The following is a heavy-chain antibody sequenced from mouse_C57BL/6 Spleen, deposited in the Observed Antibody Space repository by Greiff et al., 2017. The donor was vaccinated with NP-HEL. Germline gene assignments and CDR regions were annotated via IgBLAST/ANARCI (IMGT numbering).Heavy chain of an antibody. CDR3: ARNYGSSYGYFDV. CDR2: ISYSGST. CDR1: GYSITSDY. V-gene: IGHV3-8*01. J-gene: IGHJ1*03. D-gene: IGHD1-1*01. Sequence: DVKLQESGPGLAKPSQTLSLTCSVTGYSITSDYWNWIRKFPGNKLEYMGYISYSGSTYYNPSLKSRISITRDTSKNQYYLQLNSVTTEDTATYYCARNYGSSYGYFDVWGTGTTVTVSS.